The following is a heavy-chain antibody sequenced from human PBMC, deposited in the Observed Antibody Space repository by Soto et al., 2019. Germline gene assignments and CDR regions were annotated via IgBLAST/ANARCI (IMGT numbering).Heavy chain of an antibody. D-gene: IGHD5-12*01. CDR1: GYTFSGYY. V-gene: IGHV1-2*02. Sequence: GASVKVSCKATGYTFSGYYMHCVRQAPGQGLEWMGWINPKSGGTYYLQKFQGRVTMTRDTSISSAYMELSRLSFDDTATYYCARGNSGDDDEFDYWGQGTPVTVS. CDR3: ARGNSGDDDEFDY. CDR2: INPKSGGT. J-gene: IGHJ4*02.